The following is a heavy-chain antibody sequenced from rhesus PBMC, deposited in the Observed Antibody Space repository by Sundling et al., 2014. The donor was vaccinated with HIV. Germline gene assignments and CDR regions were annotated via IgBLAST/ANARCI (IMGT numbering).Heavy chain of an antibody. V-gene: IGHV4-169*01. CDR1: GGSISSNF. CDR2: IHGRGTST. J-gene: IGHJ4*01. Sequence: QLQLQESGPGLVKPSETLSVTCAVSGGSISSNFWSWIRQAPGKGLEWIGYIHGRGTSTNYNPSLKSRVTLSVDTSKNHLSLKLNSVTAADTAVYYCARGYCLGSDYYSLCFDSWGQGALVTVSS. D-gene: IGHD3-22*01. CDR3: ARGYCLGSDYYSLCFDS.